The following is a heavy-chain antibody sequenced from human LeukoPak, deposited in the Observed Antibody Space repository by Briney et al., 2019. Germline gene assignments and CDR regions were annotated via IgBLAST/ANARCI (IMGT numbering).Heavy chain of an antibody. D-gene: IGHD3-9*01. CDR1: GGPLNTYV. V-gene: IGHV1-69*06. CDR3: TMGPTASLGRPFER. Sequence: ASVKVSCKASGGPLNTYVIDWVRQAPGHGLEWMGRIIPLFGAPSYAQRFQGNVAISADKSTDTTYMELTRLTSEDTAVYYCTMGPTASLGRPFERWGQGTLVTVSS. CDR2: IIPLFGAP. J-gene: IGHJ4*02.